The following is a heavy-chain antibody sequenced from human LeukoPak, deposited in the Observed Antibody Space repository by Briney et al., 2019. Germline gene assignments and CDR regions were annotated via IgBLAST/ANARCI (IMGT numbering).Heavy chain of an antibody. CDR3: ARCAGGGSSTSCYHFDY. CDR2: IYHSGST. J-gene: IGHJ4*02. V-gene: IGHV4-30-2*01. Sequence: SETLSLTGTVSGGSISSGGYYWSWIRQPPGKGLEWIGYIYHSGSTYYNPSLKSRVTISVDRSKNQFSLKLSSVTAADTAVYYCARCAGGGSSTSCYHFDYWGQGTLVTVSS. D-gene: IGHD2-2*01. CDR1: GGSISSGGYY.